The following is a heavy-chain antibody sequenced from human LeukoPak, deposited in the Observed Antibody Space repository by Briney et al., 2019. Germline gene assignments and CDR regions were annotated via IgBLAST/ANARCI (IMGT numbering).Heavy chain of an antibody. Sequence: GRSLRLSXAASGFTFDDYAMHWVGQAPGKGLEWVSGISWNSGSICYADSVKGRFTISRDNAKNSLYLQMNSLRAEDMALYYCAKVATRYYASSGYYSHYFDYWGQGTLVTVSS. CDR1: GFTFDDYA. CDR3: AKVATRYYASSGYYSHYFDY. D-gene: IGHD3-22*01. CDR2: ISWNSGSI. V-gene: IGHV3-9*03. J-gene: IGHJ4*02.